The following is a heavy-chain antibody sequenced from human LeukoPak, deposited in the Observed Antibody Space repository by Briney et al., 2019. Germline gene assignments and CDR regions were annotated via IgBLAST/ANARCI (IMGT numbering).Heavy chain of an antibody. CDR2: INHSGST. CDR3: ARLYYYDSSGYYLYFDY. Sequence: SETLSLTCAVYGGSFSGYYWSWIRQPPGKGLEWIGEINHSGSTNYNPSLKSRVTISVDTSKNQFSLKLSSVTAADTAVYYCARLYYYDSSGYYLYFDYWGQGTLVTVSS. CDR1: GGSFSGYY. V-gene: IGHV4-34*01. D-gene: IGHD3-22*01. J-gene: IGHJ4*02.